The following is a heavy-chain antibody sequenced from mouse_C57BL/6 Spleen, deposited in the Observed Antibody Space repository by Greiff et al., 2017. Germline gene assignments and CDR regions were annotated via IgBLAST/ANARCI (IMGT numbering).Heavy chain of an antibody. J-gene: IGHJ2*01. V-gene: IGHV1-42*01. CDR1: GYSFTGYY. CDR2: INPSTGGT. D-gene: IGHD1-1*01. Sequence: EVQLQESGPELVKPGASVKISCKASGYSFTGYYMNWVKQSPEKSLEWIGEINPSTGGTTYNQKFKAKATLTVDKSSSTAYMQLKSLTSEDSAVYYCARGVTTVLDYWGQGTTLTVSS. CDR3: ARGVTTVLDY.